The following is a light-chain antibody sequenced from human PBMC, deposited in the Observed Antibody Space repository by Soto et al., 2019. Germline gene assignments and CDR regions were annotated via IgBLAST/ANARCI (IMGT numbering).Light chain of an antibody. J-gene: IGKJ1*01. V-gene: IGKV3-20*01. CDR1: QSVDNNY. CDR3: HQCAHSPLT. Sequence: EIVLTQSPGTLSLSPGERATLSCRASQSVDNNYVAWYQQRPGQPPSLLIDDAVNSDTGVTDRFSGSESGTDFTLTISRLEPEDFAVYYCHQCAHSPLTFGQGTRVEIK. CDR2: DAV.